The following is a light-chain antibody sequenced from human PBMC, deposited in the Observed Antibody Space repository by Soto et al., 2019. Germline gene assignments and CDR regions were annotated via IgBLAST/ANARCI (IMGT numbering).Light chain of an antibody. J-gene: IGLJ2*01. CDR1: SSDVGGYNY. Sequence: QSALTQPPSASGSLGQSVTISCTGTSSDVGGYNYVSWHQQHPGKAPKVMIYEVTKRPPGVPDRFSSSKSGNTASLTVSGLQAEDGPDYYCCSFAGGGNPVLLGGGTKLAVL. CDR3: CSFAGGGNPVL. CDR2: EVT. V-gene: IGLV2-8*01.